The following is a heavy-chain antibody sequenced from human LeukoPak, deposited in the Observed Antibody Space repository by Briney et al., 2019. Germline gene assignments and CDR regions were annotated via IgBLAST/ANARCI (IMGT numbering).Heavy chain of an antibody. CDR2: INPNSGGT. D-gene: IGHD2-2*01. CDR1: GYTFTSYA. J-gene: IGHJ5*02. CDR3: ARVGDCSSTSCYDWFDP. Sequence: ASVKVSCKASGYTFTSYAINWVRQAPGQGLEWMGWINPNSGGTNYAQKFQGRVTMTRDTSISTAYMELSRLRSDDTAVYYCARVGDCSSTSCYDWFDPWGQGTLVTVSS. V-gene: IGHV1-2*02.